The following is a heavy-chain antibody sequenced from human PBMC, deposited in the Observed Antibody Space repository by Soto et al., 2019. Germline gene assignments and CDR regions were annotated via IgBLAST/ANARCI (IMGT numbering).Heavy chain of an antibody. Sequence: EVQLLESGGGLVQPGGSLRLSCAASGFTFSNYAMTWVRQAPGKGLEWVSAISGSGGTTYYADSVKGRFTISRDNSKNTRYLQMNSLRVEDTALYYCAKDGGGLAAAAVRPLGASDCWGQGTLVTVCS. CDR1: GFTFSNYA. CDR2: ISGSGGTT. J-gene: IGHJ4*02. D-gene: IGHD6-13*01. V-gene: IGHV3-23*01. CDR3: AKDGGGLAAAAVRPLGASDC.